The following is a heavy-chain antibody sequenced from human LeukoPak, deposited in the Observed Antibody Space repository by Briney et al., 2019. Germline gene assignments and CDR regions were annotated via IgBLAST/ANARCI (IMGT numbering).Heavy chain of an antibody. Sequence: GASVTVSCKASGGTFSSYAISWVRQAPGPGLEWMGGIIPIFGTANYAQKFQGRVTITTDESTSTAYMELSSLRSEDTAVYYCASTVTTVTRTFDYWGQGTLVTVSS. CDR3: ASTVTTVTRTFDY. V-gene: IGHV1-69*05. D-gene: IGHD4-17*01. CDR1: GGTFSSYA. CDR2: IIPIFGTA. J-gene: IGHJ4*02.